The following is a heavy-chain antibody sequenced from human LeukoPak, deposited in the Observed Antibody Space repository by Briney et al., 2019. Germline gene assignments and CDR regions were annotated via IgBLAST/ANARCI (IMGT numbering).Heavy chain of an antibody. D-gene: IGHD2-21*02. V-gene: IGHV3-21*01. CDR3: ARDLTYCGGDCYPREAFDI. CDR1: GSTFTSYS. CDR2: ISSSGGYI. J-gene: IGHJ3*02. Sequence: PGGSLRLSCAASGSTFTSYSMNWVRQAPGKGLEWVSSISSSGGYIYYADSVKGRFTISRDNAKNSLYLQMNSLRAEDTAVYYCARDLTYCGGDCYPREAFDIWGQGTMVTVSS.